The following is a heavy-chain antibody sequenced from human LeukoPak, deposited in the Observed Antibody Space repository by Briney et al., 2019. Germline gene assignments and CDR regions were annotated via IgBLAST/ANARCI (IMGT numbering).Heavy chain of an antibody. CDR3: ARDSYYYDSSGYLAQTLFDY. CDR1: GFTFSSYS. Sequence: QPGGSLRLSCAASGFTFSSYSMNWVRQAPGKGLEWVSYISSSSSTIYYADSVKGRFTISRDNAKNSLYLQMNSLRAEDTAVYYCARDSYYYDSSGYLAQTLFDYWGQGTLVTVPS. J-gene: IGHJ4*02. V-gene: IGHV3-48*01. D-gene: IGHD3-22*01. CDR2: ISSSSSTI.